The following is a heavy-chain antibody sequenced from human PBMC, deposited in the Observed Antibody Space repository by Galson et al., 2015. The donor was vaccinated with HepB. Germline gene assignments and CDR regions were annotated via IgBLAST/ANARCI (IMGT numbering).Heavy chain of an antibody. CDR2: ISAYNGNA. D-gene: IGHD3-22*01. CDR3: ARADDSSGYYPNWFDP. CDR1: GYTFTSYG. Sequence: SVKVSCKASGYTFTSYGISWVRQAPGQGLEWMGWISAYNGNANYAQKLQGRVTMTTDTSTSTAYMELRSLRSDDTAVYYCARADDSSGYYPNWFDPWGQGTLVTVSS. J-gene: IGHJ5*02. V-gene: IGHV1-18*04.